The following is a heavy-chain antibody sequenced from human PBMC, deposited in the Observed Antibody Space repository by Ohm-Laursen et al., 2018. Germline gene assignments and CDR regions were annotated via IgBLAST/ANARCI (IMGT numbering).Heavy chain of an antibody. CDR2: MYYSGST. V-gene: IGHV4-59*01. D-gene: IGHD3-10*01. J-gene: IGHJ4*02. CDR3: ARGDYGCFDY. Sequence: GTLSLTCTVSGGSMNTYYWSWIRQPPGKGLEWIGYMYYSGSTKYNPSLKSRVTISVDTSKNQFSLKLSSVTAADTAVYYCARGDYGCFDYWGQGILVTVSS. CDR1: GGSMNTYY.